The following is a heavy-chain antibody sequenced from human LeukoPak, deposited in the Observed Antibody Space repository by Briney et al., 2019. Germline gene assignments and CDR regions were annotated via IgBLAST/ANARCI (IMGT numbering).Heavy chain of an antibody. CDR2: ISAQHGQT. CDR1: GYSENFYG. CDR3: ARDRPVIAAAQYNWFDP. D-gene: IGHD6-13*01. J-gene: IGHJ5*02. V-gene: IGHV1-18*01. Sequence: GASVKVSCKTSGYSENFYGITWVRQVAGQGLEWMGWISAQHGQTEYAPNSQDRVTMTTDTYTNTAYMELRSLRSDDTAVYYCARDRPVIAAAQYNWFDPWGQGTLVTVSS.